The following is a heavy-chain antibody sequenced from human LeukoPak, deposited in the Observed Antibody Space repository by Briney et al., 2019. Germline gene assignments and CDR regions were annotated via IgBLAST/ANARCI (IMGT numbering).Heavy chain of an antibody. CDR1: GFVFSSYG. CDR3: ARDLGHTSGLDY. V-gene: IGHV3-33*01. Sequence: GGSLRLSCAASGFVFSSYGMHWVRQAPGKGLEWVAVIWYDGSNKYYADSVKGRFTISRDNSKNTLYLQMNSLRAEDTAVYYCARDLGHTSGLDYWGQGTLVTVSS. CDR2: IWYDGSNK. D-gene: IGHD3-10*01. J-gene: IGHJ4*02.